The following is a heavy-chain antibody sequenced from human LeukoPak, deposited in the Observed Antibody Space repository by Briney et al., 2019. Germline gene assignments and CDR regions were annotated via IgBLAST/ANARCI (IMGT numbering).Heavy chain of an antibody. Sequence: PSETLSLTCTVSGGSISSSSYYWGWIRQPPGKGLEWIGSIYYSGSTYYNPSLKSRVTISVDTSKNQFSLKLSSVTAADTAVYYCARDRSSIAAAVPDYWGQGTLVTVSS. CDR1: GGSISSSSYY. V-gene: IGHV4-39*07. D-gene: IGHD6-13*01. CDR3: ARDRSSIAAAVPDY. J-gene: IGHJ4*02. CDR2: IYYSGST.